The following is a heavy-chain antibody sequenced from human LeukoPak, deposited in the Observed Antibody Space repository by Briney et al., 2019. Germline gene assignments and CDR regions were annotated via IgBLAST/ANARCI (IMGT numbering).Heavy chain of an antibody. D-gene: IGHD3-22*01. CDR1: GYIFANFG. V-gene: IGHV1-18*01. CDR2: ISPNNGNA. Sequence: GASVKVSCKASGYIFANFGINWVRQAPGQGLEWLGWISPNNGNANYAQKLQGRVTMTRDTSTSTAYLDLRSLRSDDTAVYYCARDSLHRHNYDRSGYYRNPYDFWGQGTMVTVSS. CDR3: ARDSLHRHNYDRSGYYRNPYDF. J-gene: IGHJ3*01.